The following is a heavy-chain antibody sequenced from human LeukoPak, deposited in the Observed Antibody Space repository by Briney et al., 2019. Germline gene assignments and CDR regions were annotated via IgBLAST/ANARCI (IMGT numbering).Heavy chain of an antibody. Sequence: GGSLRLSCAASGSTLRTSWMSWVRQAPGKGLEWVGNIKQDGSEKNYVDSVKGRFTISRDNAKNSLYLQMNNLRAEDTAVYYCAKDGGGPLDWGQGTLVTVSS. CDR2: IKQDGSEK. CDR1: GSTLRTSW. V-gene: IGHV3-7*01. CDR3: AKDGGGPLD. J-gene: IGHJ4*02. D-gene: IGHD3-10*01.